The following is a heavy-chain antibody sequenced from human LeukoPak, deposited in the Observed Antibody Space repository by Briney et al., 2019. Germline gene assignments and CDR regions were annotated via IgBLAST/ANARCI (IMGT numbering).Heavy chain of an antibody. CDR1: GDSFSRTDAG. Sequence: SQTLSLTCAISGDSFSRTDAGWNWIRQSPSRGLEWLGRIYYRSHLYGDDVLARKSLITINPDTAKNQFSLQLKSVTPDDTAVYYCARDDTSSGYYEFGYWGQGTLVTVSS. J-gene: IGHJ4*02. CDR3: ARDDTSSGYYEFGY. CDR2: IYYRSHLYG. D-gene: IGHD6-19*01. V-gene: IGHV6-1*01.